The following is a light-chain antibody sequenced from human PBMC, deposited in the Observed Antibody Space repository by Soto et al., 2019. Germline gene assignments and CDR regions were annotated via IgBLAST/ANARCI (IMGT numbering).Light chain of an antibody. V-gene: IGKV3D-11*02. CDR1: QSVRSH. J-gene: IGKJ5*01. CDR2: DAS. Sequence: DTVLTQSPATLSLSPGETATLSCRASQSVRSHLAWYQQRPGQPPRLLIYDASYRATGVPLRFSGSGSGTDFTLTINRLEPEDFAIYYCQQRNYWQVTFGQGTRLEIK. CDR3: QQRNYWQVT.